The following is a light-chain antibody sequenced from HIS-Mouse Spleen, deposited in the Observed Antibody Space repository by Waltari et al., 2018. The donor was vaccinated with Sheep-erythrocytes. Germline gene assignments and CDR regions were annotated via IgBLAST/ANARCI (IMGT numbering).Light chain of an antibody. Sequence: DIVMTQSPLSLPVTPGEPASISCRSSQSLLHSNGYNYLDWYLQKPGQSPQLLIYLGSTRASGVPDRFSGSGSGTDFTLNISRVEAEDVGVYYCMQALQTPRTFGGGTKVEIK. CDR2: LGS. CDR1: QSLLHSNGYNY. CDR3: MQALQTPRT. J-gene: IGKJ4*01. V-gene: IGKV2-28*01.